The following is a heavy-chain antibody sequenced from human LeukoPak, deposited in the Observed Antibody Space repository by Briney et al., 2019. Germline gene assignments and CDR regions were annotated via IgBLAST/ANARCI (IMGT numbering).Heavy chain of an antibody. CDR1: GGTFTSYD. D-gene: IGHD3-22*01. CDR2: MNPNSGNT. V-gene: IGHV1-8*03. Sequence: GASVKVSCKASGGTFTSYDSNWVRQATGQGLEWMGCMNPNSGNTGYAQKFQGRVTITRNTSISTAYMELSSLRSEDTAVYHCATSSGYYHSTLDYWGQGTLVTVSS. J-gene: IGHJ4*02. CDR3: ATSSGYYHSTLDY.